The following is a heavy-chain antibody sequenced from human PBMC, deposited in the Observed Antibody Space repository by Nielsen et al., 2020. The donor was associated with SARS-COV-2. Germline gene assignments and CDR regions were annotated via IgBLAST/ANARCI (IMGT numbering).Heavy chain of an antibody. D-gene: IGHD5-18*01. V-gene: IGHV3-23*01. CDR1: GFTFSSYA. CDR2: ISGSGGST. Sequence: GESLKISCAASGFTFSSYAMSWVRQAPGKGLEWVSAISGSGGSTYYADSVKGRFTISRDNSKNTLYLQMNSLRAEDTAVYYCAKGGYSYAALRWGGGLSSDAFDIWGQGTMVTVSS. J-gene: IGHJ3*02. CDR3: AKGGYSYAALRWGGGLSSDAFDI.